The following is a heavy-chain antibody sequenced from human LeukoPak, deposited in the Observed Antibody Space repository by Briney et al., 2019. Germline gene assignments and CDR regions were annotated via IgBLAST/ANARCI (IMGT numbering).Heavy chain of an antibody. CDR3: AKSDYYGSGSYYKGAY. CDR2: ISGSGGSP. J-gene: IGHJ4*02. D-gene: IGHD3-10*01. V-gene: IGHV3-23*01. Sequence: GGSLRLSCAASGFAFSSYAMSWVRQAPGKGLEWASAISGSGGSPYYADSVKGPFTISRDNSKNTLYLQMNSLRAEDTAVYYCAKSDYYGSGSYYKGAYWGQGTLVTVSS. CDR1: GFAFSSYA.